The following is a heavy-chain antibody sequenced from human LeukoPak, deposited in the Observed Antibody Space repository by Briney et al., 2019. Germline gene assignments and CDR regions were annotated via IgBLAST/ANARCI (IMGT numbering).Heavy chain of an antibody. CDR2: ISSSSSYI. J-gene: IGHJ4*02. CDR3: ARAPHPYCSGGNCIYFDY. Sequence: GGSLRLSCAASGFSLSSMNWVRQAPGQGLEWVSSISSSSSYIYYADLVKGRFTLSRDNAKKSLHLQMNSLRAEDTAVYYCARAPHPYCSGGNCIYFDYWGQGTLVTVSS. D-gene: IGHD2-15*01. V-gene: IGHV3-21*01. CDR1: GFSLSS.